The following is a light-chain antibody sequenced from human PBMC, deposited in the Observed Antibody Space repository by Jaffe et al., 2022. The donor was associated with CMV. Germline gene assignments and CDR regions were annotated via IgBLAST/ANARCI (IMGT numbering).Light chain of an antibody. CDR3: SSYTSSGTRV. Sequence: QSALTQPASVSGSPGQSTTISCTGTSSDVGGYNYVSWYQQHPGKAPKLVIYDVSNRPSGVSNRFSGSKSANTASLTISGLQAEDEADYYCSSYTSSGTRVFGGGTKLTVL. CDR2: DVS. J-gene: IGLJ3*02. V-gene: IGLV2-14*03. CDR1: SSDVGGYNY.